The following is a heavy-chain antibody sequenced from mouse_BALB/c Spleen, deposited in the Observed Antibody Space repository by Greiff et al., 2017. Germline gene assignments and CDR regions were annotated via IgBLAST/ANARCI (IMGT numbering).Heavy chain of an antibody. J-gene: IGHJ2*01. CDR2: IYPGSGST. CDR3: TGGLYYFDY. V-gene: IGHV1S22*01. CDR1: GYTFTSYW. Sequence: LQQPGSELVRPGASVKLSCKASGYTFTSYWMHWVKQRPGQGLEWIGNIYPGSGSTNYDEMFKSKATLTVDTSSSTAYMQLSSLTSEDSAVYYCTGGLYYFDYWGQGTTLTVSS.